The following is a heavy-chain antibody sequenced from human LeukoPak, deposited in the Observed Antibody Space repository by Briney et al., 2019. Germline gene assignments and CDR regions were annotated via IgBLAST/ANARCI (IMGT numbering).Heavy chain of an antibody. CDR1: GESFSDHY. CDR2: INHSGGT. CDR3: ARPLTGTYGFAF. Sequence: SEPLSLTCAVYGESFSDHYWNWIREAPGKGLEWIGEINHSGGTNYNPSLKSRVVLSVDTSKNQFSLRLTSVTVADTAIYYCARPLTGTYGFAFWSLGTPVIVSS. V-gene: IGHV4-34*01. D-gene: IGHD1-14*01. J-gene: IGHJ4*02.